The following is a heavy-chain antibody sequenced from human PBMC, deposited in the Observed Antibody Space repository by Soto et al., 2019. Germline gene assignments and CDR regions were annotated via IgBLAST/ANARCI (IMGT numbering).Heavy chain of an antibody. CDR1: GFTFSSYG. Sequence: QVQLVESGGGVVQPGRSLRLSCAASGFTFSSYGMHWVRQAPGKGLEWEAVISYDGSNKYYADSVKGRFTISRDNSKNTLYLQMNSLRAEDTAVYYCAKSSRSSWYLDAFDIWGQGTMVTVSS. V-gene: IGHV3-30*18. CDR3: AKSSRSSWYLDAFDI. J-gene: IGHJ3*02. D-gene: IGHD6-13*01. CDR2: ISYDGSNK.